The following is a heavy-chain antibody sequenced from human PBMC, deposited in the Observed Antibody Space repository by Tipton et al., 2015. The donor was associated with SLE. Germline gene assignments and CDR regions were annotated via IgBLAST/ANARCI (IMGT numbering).Heavy chain of an antibody. D-gene: IGHD3-3*01. CDR1: GYTFTSYG. CDR2: ISAYKGNT. V-gene: IGHV1-18*01. Sequence: QLVQSGAEVKKPGASVKVSCKASGYTFTSYGISWVRQAPGQGLEWMGWISAYKGNTNYAQKLQGRVTMTTDTSTSTAYMELRSLRPDDTAVYYCARGTGAYYGFWSVSTEYMDVWGKGTTVTVAS. CDR3: ARGTGAYYGFWSVSTEYMDV. J-gene: IGHJ6*03.